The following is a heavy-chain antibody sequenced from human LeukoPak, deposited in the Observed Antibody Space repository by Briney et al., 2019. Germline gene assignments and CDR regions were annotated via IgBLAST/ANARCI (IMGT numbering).Heavy chain of an antibody. V-gene: IGHV1-58*01. CDR1: GFTFTSSA. J-gene: IGHJ4*02. Sequence: SVTVSCKASGFTFTSSAVQWVRQARGQRLEWVGWIVVGSGNTNYAQKFQERVTITRDMSTSTAYMELSSLRCEDTAVYYCAAKLTGGLDYWGQGTLVTVSS. CDR2: IVVGSGNT. CDR3: AAKLTGGLDY. D-gene: IGHD3-16*01.